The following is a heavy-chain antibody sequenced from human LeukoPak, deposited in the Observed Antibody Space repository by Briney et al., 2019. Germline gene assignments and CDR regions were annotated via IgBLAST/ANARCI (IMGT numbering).Heavy chain of an antibody. D-gene: IGHD1-26*01. CDR3: ARLNAAYSNNRSYYFDY. CDR2: IYPGDSDT. Sequence: GDSLKISCKGSGYSFTTYWIAWVRQMPGKGLEWMGIIYPGDSDTRFSPSFQGQVTISADKSINTAYLQWSGLKASDTAMYYCARLNAAYSNNRSYYFDYWGQGTLVTVSS. CDR1: GYSFTTYW. J-gene: IGHJ4*02. V-gene: IGHV5-51*01.